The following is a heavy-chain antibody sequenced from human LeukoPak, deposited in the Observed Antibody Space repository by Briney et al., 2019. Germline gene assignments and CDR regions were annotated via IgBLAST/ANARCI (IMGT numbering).Heavy chain of an antibody. J-gene: IGHJ4*02. CDR2: IRDSGSST. V-gene: IGHV3-23*01. D-gene: IGHD4-11*01. CDR1: GFTFSSYA. Sequence: GGSLRLSCAASGFTFSSYAMSWVRQAPGKGLEWVSAIRDSGSSTHYADSVKGRFTTSRDNSKNTLFLQMNSLRAEDTAIYYCAKLTTSWGQGTLVTVSS. CDR3: AKLTTS.